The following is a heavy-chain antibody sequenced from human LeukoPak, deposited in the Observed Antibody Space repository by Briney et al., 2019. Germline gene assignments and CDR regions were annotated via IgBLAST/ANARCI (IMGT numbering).Heavy chain of an antibody. CDR1: GFTFSSYA. J-gene: IGHJ5*02. V-gene: IGHV3-64*01. CDR2: ISSNGGST. CDR3: ARDFQGAMWFDP. Sequence: AGSLRLSCAASGFTFSSYAMHWVRQAPGKGLEYVSAISSNGGSTYYANSVKGRFTISRDNSKNTLYLQMGSLRAEDMAVYYCARDFQGAMWFDPWGQGTLVTVSS. D-gene: IGHD2-2*01.